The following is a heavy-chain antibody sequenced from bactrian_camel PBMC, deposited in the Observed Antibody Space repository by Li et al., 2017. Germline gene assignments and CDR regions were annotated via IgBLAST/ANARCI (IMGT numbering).Heavy chain of an antibody. CDR2: IDSDGST. Sequence: VQLVESGGGSVQAGGSLRLSCAASGYTYSTNCMGWFRQFPGKEREGVAAIDSDGSTSYADSVRGRFTFSKDNAKNTLYLQMNSLKPEDTAMYYCAADYDRATMATIWWDREYEYDYWGQGTQVTVS. D-gene: IGHD4*01. CDR3: AADYDRATMATIWWDREYEYDY. V-gene: IGHV3S53*01. J-gene: IGHJ4*01. CDR1: GYTYSTNC.